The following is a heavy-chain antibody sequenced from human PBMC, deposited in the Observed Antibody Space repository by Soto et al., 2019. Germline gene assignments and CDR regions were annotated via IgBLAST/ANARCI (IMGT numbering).Heavy chain of an antibody. Sequence: SVKVSCKASGGSFRNDAISWVRQAPGQGLEWMGDITPAFGTANYAQNLQGRITITADDSTSTVYMEPSSLRFEDTAVYYCARGATIFGVAAYAYYEMEVWGQGTTVTVSS. V-gene: IGHV1-69*13. D-gene: IGHD3-3*01. CDR2: ITPAFGTA. J-gene: IGHJ6*02. CDR3: ARGATIFGVAAYAYYEMEV. CDR1: GGSFRNDA.